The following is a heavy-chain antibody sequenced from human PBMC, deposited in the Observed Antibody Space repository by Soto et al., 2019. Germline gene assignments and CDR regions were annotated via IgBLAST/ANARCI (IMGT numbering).Heavy chain of an antibody. V-gene: IGHV4-34*01. CDR3: ARGGYCSSTSCYAGRLGY. D-gene: IGHD2-2*01. Sequence: SETLSLTCAVYGGSFSGYYWSWIRQPPGKGLEWIGEINHSGSTNYNPSLKSRVTISVDTSKNQFSLKLSSVTAADTAVYYCARGGYCSSTSCYAGRLGYWGQGTLVTVSS. J-gene: IGHJ4*02. CDR1: GGSFSGYY. CDR2: INHSGST.